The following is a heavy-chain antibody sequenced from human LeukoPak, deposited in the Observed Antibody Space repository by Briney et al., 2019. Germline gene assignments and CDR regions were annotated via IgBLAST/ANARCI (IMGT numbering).Heavy chain of an antibody. CDR3: ARGHVNTIFRVVIGEYYFDY. V-gene: IGHV4-34*01. D-gene: IGHD3-3*01. CDR1: GGSSSGYY. CDR2: INHSGSS. Sequence: SETPSHTSAVHGGSSSGYYWSWIRQPPRKGLEWIGEINHSGSSNYNPSLTSAVTISVEMSKNQFSLKLSSVTAADRAVYYCARGHVNTIFRVVIGEYYFDYWGQGTLVTVSS. J-gene: IGHJ4*02.